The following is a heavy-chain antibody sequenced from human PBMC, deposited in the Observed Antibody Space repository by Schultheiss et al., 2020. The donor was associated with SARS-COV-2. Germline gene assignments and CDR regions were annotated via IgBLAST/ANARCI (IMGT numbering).Heavy chain of an antibody. CDR1: GFTFSSYE. D-gene: IGHD5-12*01. CDR3: ARDLDIVATIHFDY. CDR2: ISSSGSTI. J-gene: IGHJ4*02. Sequence: GGSLRLSCAASGFTFSSYEMNWVRQAPGKGLEWVSYISSSGSTIYYADSVKGRFTISRDNAKNSLYLQMNSLRAEDTAVYYCARDLDIVATIHFDYWGQGTLVTVSS. V-gene: IGHV3-48*03.